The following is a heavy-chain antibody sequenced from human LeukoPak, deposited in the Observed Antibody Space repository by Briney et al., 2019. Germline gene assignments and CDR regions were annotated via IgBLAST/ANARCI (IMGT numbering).Heavy chain of an antibody. CDR3: EPTYYFGSGILN. CDR1: GFTFSSYA. CDR2: ISGRGGST. D-gene: IGHD3-10*01. J-gene: IGHJ4*02. Sequence: GGSLRLSCAASGFTFSSYAMTWVRQAPGKGLEWVSVISGRGGSTYYADSVKGRFTISRDNAKNTLYPQMNSLRAEDTAVYYCEPTYYFGSGILNWGQGTLVTVSS. V-gene: IGHV3-23*01.